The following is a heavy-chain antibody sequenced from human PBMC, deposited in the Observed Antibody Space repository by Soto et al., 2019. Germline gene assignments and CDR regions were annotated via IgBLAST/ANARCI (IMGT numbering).Heavy chain of an antibody. J-gene: IGHJ4*02. D-gene: IGHD3-9*01. Sequence: GGSLRLSCAASGFTFTSYGMHWVRQAPGKGLEWVAVISSDGRNKYYSDSVKGRFTISRDVSKNTVSLHMDSLSAEDTAVYYCAKEGDFYDISTGYFGSKAYFDHWGQGTLVTVSS. CDR3: AKEGDFYDISTGYFGSKAYFDH. CDR2: ISSDGRNK. V-gene: IGHV3-30*18. CDR1: GFTFTSYG.